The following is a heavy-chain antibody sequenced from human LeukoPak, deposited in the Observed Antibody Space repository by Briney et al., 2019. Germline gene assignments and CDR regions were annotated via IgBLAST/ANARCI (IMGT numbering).Heavy chain of an antibody. CDR3: ARGRGDIVVVPAAIRRKAKSFHTKGKPRVSSPQNWFDP. Sequence: SSETLSLTCAVYGGSFSGYYWSWIRQPPGKGLEWIGEINHSGSTNYNPSLKSRVTLSVDTSKNQFSLKLSSVTAADTAVYYCARGRGDIVVVPAAIRRKAKSFHTKGKPRVSSPQNWFDPWGQGTLVTVSS. J-gene: IGHJ5*02. CDR1: GGSFSGYY. D-gene: IGHD2-2*02. V-gene: IGHV4-34*01. CDR2: INHSGST.